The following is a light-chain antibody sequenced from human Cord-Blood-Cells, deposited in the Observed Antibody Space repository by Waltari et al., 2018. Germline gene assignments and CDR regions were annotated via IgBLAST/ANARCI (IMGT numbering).Light chain of an antibody. CDR3: QQYYSYPFT. V-gene: IGKV1-8*01. Sequence: IRMTQSPSSLPASTGARVTITCRASQGISSYLAWYQQKPGKAPKLLIYAASTLQSGVPSRFSGSGSGTDFTLTISCLQSEDFATYYCQQYYSYPFTFGPGTKVDIK. CDR2: AAS. CDR1: QGISSY. J-gene: IGKJ3*01.